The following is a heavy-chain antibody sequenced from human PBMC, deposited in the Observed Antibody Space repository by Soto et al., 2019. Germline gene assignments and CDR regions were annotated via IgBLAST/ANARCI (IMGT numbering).Heavy chain of an antibody. CDR2: IYYSGST. J-gene: IGHJ4*02. V-gene: IGHV4-39*01. CDR1: GGSISSSSYY. D-gene: IGHD5-12*01. CDR3: ASIVATSGYGDYVLLFDY. Sequence: SETLSLTCTVSGGSISSSSYYWGWIRQPPGKGLEWIGSIYYSGSTYYNPSLKSRVTISVDTSKNQFSLKLSSVTAADTAVYYCASIVATSGYGDYVLLFDYWGQGTLVTVSS.